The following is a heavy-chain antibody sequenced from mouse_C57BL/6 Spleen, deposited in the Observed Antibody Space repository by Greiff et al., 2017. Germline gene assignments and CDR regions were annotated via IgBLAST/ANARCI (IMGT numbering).Heavy chain of an antibody. CDR3: ARQYYGSHYFDY. CDR2: ISSGGSYT. J-gene: IGHJ2*01. V-gene: IGHV5-6*02. CDR1: GFTFSSYG. D-gene: IGHD1-1*01. Sequence: DVMLVESGGDLVKPGGSLKLSCAASGFTFSSYGMSWVRQTPDKRLEWVATISSGGSYTYYPDSVKGRFTISRDNAKNTLYLQMSSLKSEDTAMYYCARQYYGSHYFDYWGQGTTLTVSS.